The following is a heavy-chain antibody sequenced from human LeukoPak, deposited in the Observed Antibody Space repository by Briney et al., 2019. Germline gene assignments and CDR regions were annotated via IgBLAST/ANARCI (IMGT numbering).Heavy chain of an antibody. CDR2: IKSKTDGGTT. Sequence: GGSLRLSCAASRFTFSIYEMNWVRQAPGKGLEWVGRIKSKTDGGTTDYAAPVKGRFTISRDDSKNTLYLQMNSLKTEDTAVYYCTTDFILAVTEFWWYWGQGTLVTVSS. CDR1: RFTFSIYE. D-gene: IGHD2-21*01. CDR3: TTDFILAVTEFWWY. V-gene: IGHV3-15*01. J-gene: IGHJ4*02.